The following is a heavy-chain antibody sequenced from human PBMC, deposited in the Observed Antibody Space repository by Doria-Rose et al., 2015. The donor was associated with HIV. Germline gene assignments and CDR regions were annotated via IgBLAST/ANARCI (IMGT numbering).Heavy chain of an antibody. Sequence: VQLQESGPQVKKSGESLKISCKGSGYSFTRYWISWVRQVPGKGLEWMGIAYPGDSDTRYSPSFRGQVTISVDKSINTAYPEWNSLKAPDTALYFCARRRGEGNADEFWGQGTLVHVSS. CDR2: AYPGDSDT. CDR3: ARRRGEGNADEF. J-gene: IGHJ4*02. CDR1: GYSFTRYW. V-gene: IGHV5-51*01. D-gene: IGHD2-21*01.